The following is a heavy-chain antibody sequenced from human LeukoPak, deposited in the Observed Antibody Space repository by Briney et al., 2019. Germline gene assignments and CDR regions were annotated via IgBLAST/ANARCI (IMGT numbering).Heavy chain of an antibody. CDR2: IYYSGST. CDR1: GGSFSTYY. Sequence: SETLSLTCTVSGGSFSTYYWSWIRQPPGKGPEWIGYIYYSGSTDYNPSLKSRVSMSLDTSKNQFSLSLTSVTAADTAVYYCTRAVITFGAAVAKGFDCWGQGTLVTVSS. D-gene: IGHD3-16*01. V-gene: IGHV4-59*01. CDR3: TRAVITFGAAVAKGFDC. J-gene: IGHJ4*02.